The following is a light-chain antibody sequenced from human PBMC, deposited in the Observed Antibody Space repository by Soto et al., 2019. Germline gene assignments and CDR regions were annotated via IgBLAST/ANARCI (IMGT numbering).Light chain of an antibody. V-gene: IGLV2-11*01. Sequence: SDLTQARSVSGSPGQSVTISRTGTSSEVGGYNLVSWYQQHPGKAPKLMIYDVSKRPSGVPDRFSGSKSGNTASLTISGLQAEDEADYYCYSYAGSYTFYVFGTGTKVTVL. CDR2: DVS. J-gene: IGLJ1*01. CDR3: YSYAGSYTFYV. CDR1: SSEVGGYNL.